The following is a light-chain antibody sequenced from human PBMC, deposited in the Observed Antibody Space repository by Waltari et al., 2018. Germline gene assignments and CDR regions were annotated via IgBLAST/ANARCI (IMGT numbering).Light chain of an antibody. CDR2: TND. V-gene: IGLV1-44*01. CDR1: SSNIGGNG. J-gene: IGLJ3*02. CDR3: AAWDDALNGRV. Sequence: QSVLAQPPSASGTPGQGVTISCSGSSSNIGGNGVSWYQQLPGTAPKLLIHTNDQRPSGGPDRFSASKSGTSASLAISGLQSEDEAHYFCAAWDDALNGRVFGGGTKVTVL.